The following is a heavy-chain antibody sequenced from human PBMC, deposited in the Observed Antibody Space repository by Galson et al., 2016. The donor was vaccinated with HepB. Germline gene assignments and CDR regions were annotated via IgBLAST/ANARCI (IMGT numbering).Heavy chain of an antibody. CDR1: GFRFSSYA. Sequence: SLRLSCAASGFRFSSYAMHWVRQAPGKGLEWVAVISYDGSNKYYTDSVMGRFTISRDNSKNTLYLQMNSLRAEDRAVYYCAKDGLYYGSGSYGSVDYWGQGTLVTVSS. V-gene: IGHV3-30*18. D-gene: IGHD3-10*01. CDR2: ISYDGSNK. CDR3: AKDGLYYGSGSYGSVDY. J-gene: IGHJ4*02.